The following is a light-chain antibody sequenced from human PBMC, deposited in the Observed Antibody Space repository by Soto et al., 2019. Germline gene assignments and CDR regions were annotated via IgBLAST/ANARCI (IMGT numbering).Light chain of an antibody. V-gene: IGKV1-5*03. Sequence: DIQMTQSPSTLSASLGDRVTITCRASQSISTWLAWYQQKPGKAPKLLIYKASTLKSGVPSRFSGSGSGTEFTLTISSLQPEDFATYYCQQANSFPLTFGGGTKVDIK. J-gene: IGKJ4*01. CDR2: KAS. CDR1: QSISTW. CDR3: QQANSFPLT.